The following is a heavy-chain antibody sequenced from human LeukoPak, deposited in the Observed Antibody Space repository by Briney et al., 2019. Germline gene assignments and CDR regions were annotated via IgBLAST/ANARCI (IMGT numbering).Heavy chain of an antibody. Sequence: GGTLRLSCAGSGFMFSNYWMTWVRQAPAKGLEWVVNIKEDGSEKYYVDSMKGRFTISRDNAKNTLYLQMNSLRAEDTAVYYCASEINWGSGAFDVWGQGTMVTVSS. V-gene: IGHV3-7*01. D-gene: IGHD7-27*01. CDR1: GFMFSNYW. J-gene: IGHJ3*01. CDR3: ASEINWGSGAFDV. CDR2: IKEDGSEK.